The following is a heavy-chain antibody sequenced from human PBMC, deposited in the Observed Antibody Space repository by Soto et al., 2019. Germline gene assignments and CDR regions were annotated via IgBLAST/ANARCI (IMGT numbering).Heavy chain of an antibody. CDR3: ARHLVLGWSGYTPTVYYYYGMDV. CDR1: GYSFTSYW. D-gene: IGHD3-3*01. V-gene: IGHV5-10-1*01. CDR2: IDPSDSYT. Sequence: PGESLKISCKGSGYSFTSYWISWVRQMPGKGLEWMGRIDPSDSYTNYSPSFQGHVTISADKSISTAYLQWSSLKASDTAMYYCARHLVLGWSGYTPTVYYYYGMDVWGQGTTVTVSS. J-gene: IGHJ6*02.